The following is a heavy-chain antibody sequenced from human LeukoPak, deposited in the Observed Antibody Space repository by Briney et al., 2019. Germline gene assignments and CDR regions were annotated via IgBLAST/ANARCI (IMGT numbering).Heavy chain of an antibody. D-gene: IGHD2-15*01. Sequence: GGSLRLSCAASGFSFSSYGMHWVRQAPGKGLEWVAVIWYDGSKKYYADSVKGRFIISKDNSKNTLYLQMVSLRAEDTAIYYCAKGTNISCYSGAGYWGQGTLVTVSS. J-gene: IGHJ4*02. V-gene: IGHV3-33*06. CDR2: IWYDGSKK. CDR3: AKGTNISCYSGAGY. CDR1: GFSFSSYG.